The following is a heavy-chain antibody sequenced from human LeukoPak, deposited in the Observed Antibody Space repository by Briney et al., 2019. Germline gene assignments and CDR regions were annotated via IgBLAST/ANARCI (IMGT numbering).Heavy chain of an antibody. CDR3: ARRAGAYSHPYDY. CDR1: GFTVSSNS. D-gene: IGHD4/OR15-4a*01. Sequence: LPGGSLRLSRTVSGFTVSSNSMSWVRQAPGKGLEWVSFIYSDNTHYSDSVKGRFTISRDNSKNTLYLQMNSLRAEDTAVYYCARRAGAYSHPYDYWGQGTLVTVSS. V-gene: IGHV3-53*01. J-gene: IGHJ4*02. CDR2: IYSDNT.